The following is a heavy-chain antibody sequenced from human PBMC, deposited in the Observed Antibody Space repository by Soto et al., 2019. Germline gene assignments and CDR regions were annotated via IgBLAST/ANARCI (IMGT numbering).Heavy chain of an antibody. CDR3: VRIRYQLPSSVLWLDP. CDR2: INHVGGN. D-gene: IGHD3-16*01. J-gene: IGHJ5*02. CDR1: IRLLSESY. Sequence: ESLSPTCPVYIRLLSESYWTWIRHPPGKGLEWIGEINHVGGNNYNPSLKSRVTMSVDTSQNQFSLRLISVTAADTDMYFCVRIRYQLPSSVLWLDPWGQGTPVTVSS. V-gene: IGHV4-34*01.